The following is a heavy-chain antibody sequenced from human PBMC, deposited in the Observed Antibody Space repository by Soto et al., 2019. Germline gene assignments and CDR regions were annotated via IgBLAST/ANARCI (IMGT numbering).Heavy chain of an antibody. CDR2: IYDNGTT. CDR3: ASGQVGATTWFDP. V-gene: IGHV4-31*03. Sequence: SETLSLTCTVSGASISSGGYYWSWIRQDPGKGLEWLGYIYDNGTTYYNPSLKSRVSISRDKSKNQFSLKMTSLTAADTAVYYCASGQVGATTWFDPWGQGTKVNVSS. J-gene: IGHJ5*02. D-gene: IGHD1-26*01. CDR1: GASISSGGYY.